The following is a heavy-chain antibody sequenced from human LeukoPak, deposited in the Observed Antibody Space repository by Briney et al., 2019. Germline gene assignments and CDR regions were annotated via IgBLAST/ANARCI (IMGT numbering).Heavy chain of an antibody. V-gene: IGHV3-21*01. J-gene: IGHJ4*02. CDR2: INSGSTNP. D-gene: IGHD6-13*01. CDR3: ARDFLAAGDY. CDR1: GFVFSSYT. Sequence: PGGSLRLPCEASGFVFSSYTMNWIRQAPGKGLEWVASINSGSTNPYYADSVKGRFTISRDDAKKSLYLQMTSLRVEDTSVYYCARDFLAAGDYWGQGTLVTVSS.